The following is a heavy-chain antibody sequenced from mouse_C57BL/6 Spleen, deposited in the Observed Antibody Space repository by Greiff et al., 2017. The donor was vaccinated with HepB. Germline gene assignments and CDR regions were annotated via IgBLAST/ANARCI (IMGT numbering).Heavy chain of an antibody. CDR2: IYPGDGDT. Sequence: VQLQQSGPELVKPGASVKISCKASGYAFSSSWMNWVKQRPGKGLEWIGRIYPGDGDTNYNGKFKGKATLTADKSSSTAYMQLSSLTSEDSAVYFCARPLYGPYAMDYWGQGTSVTVSS. V-gene: IGHV1-82*01. CDR3: ARPLYGPYAMDY. J-gene: IGHJ4*01. CDR1: GYAFSSSW. D-gene: IGHD1-1*02.